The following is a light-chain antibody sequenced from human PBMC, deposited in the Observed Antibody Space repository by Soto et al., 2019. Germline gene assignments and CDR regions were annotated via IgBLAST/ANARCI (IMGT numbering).Light chain of an antibody. J-gene: IGKJ4*01. CDR2: AAS. V-gene: IGKV1-12*01. Sequence: DIQMTQSPSSVSASIGDRVTITCRASQGIGNWLAWYQQKPGKAPMLLISAASSLESGVPTRFSGSGSWTDFTLTISSLKPEDFANYYCQQTMSCPLTFGGGTKVEIK. CDR1: QGIGNW. CDR3: QQTMSCPLT.